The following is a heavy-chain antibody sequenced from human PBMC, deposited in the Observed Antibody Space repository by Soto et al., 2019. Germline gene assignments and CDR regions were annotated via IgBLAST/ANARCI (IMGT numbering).Heavy chain of an antibody. D-gene: IGHD3-16*01. CDR3: ARNGGYFDY. J-gene: IGHJ4*02. Sequence: SLTCAVYGGSFSGYYWSWIRQPPGKGLEWIGEINHSGSTNYNPSLKSRVTISVDTSKNQFSLKLSSVTAADTAVYYCARNGGYFDYWGQGTLVTVSS. CDR2: INHSGST. V-gene: IGHV4-34*01. CDR1: GGSFSGYY.